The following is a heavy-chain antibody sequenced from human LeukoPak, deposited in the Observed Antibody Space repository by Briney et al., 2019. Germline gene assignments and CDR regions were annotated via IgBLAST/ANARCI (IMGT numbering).Heavy chain of an antibody. D-gene: IGHD3-10*01. CDR1: GFTFSSYE. Sequence: GGSLRLSCAASGFTFSSYEMNWVRQAPGKGLEWVSVIYSGGSTYYADSVKGRFTISRDNSKNTLYLQMNSLRAEDTAVYYCASSRLSFGEFPYYFDYWGQGTLVTVSS. J-gene: IGHJ4*02. V-gene: IGHV3-53*01. CDR3: ASSRLSFGEFPYYFDY. CDR2: IYSGGST.